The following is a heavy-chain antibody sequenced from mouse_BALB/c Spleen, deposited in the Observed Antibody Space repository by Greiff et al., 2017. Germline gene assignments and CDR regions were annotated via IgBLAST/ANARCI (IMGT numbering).Heavy chain of an antibody. V-gene: IGHV1S29*02. Sequence: EVQLQQSGPELVKPGASVKISCKASGYTFTDYNMHWVKQSHGKSLEWIGYIYPYNGGTGYNQKFKSKATLTVDNSSSTAYMELRSLTSEDSAVYYCAREGYPGDYFDYWGQGTTLTVSS. D-gene: IGHD2-14*01. CDR1: GYTFTDYN. J-gene: IGHJ2*01. CDR2: IYPYNGGT. CDR3: AREGYPGDYFDY.